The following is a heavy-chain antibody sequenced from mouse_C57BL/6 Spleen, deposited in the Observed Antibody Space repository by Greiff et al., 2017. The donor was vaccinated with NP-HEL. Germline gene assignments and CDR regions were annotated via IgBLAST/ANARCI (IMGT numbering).Heavy chain of an antibody. CDR2: IDPSDSYT. Sequence: QVQLQQPGAELVRPGTSVKLSCKASGYTFTSYWMHWVKQRPGQGLEWIGVIDPSDSYTNYNQKFKGKATLTVGTSSSTAYMQLSSLTSEDSAVYYCARPQYYGISYVGYWYFDVWGTGTTVTVSS. D-gene: IGHD1-1*01. CDR3: ARPQYYGISYVGYWYFDV. J-gene: IGHJ1*03. CDR1: GYTFTSYW. V-gene: IGHV1-59*01.